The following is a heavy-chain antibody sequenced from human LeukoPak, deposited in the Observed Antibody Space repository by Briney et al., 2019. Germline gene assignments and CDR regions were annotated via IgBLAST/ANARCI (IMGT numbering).Heavy chain of an antibody. CDR1: GGSISSYY. CDR2: IYYSGST. V-gene: IGHV4-59*01. J-gene: IGHJ5*02. Sequence: SETLSLTCTVSGGSISSYYWGWVRQPPGKGLEWIGYIYYSGSTNYNPSLKSRVTISVDTSKNQFSLKLSSVTAADTAVYYCARVDYGSGSYYKFDPWGQGTLVTVSS. D-gene: IGHD3-10*01. CDR3: ARVDYGSGSYYKFDP.